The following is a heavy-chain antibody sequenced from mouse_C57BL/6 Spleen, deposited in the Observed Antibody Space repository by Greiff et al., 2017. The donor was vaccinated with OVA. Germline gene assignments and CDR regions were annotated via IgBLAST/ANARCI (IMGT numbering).Heavy chain of an antibody. D-gene: IGHD2-5*01. Sequence: QVQLKESGAELVKPGASVKMSCKASGYTFTSYWITWVKQRPGQGLEWIGDIYPGSGSTNYNEKFKSKATLTVDTSSSTAYMQLSSLTSEDSAVYYCVRYSNYDAMDYWGQGTSVTVSS. CDR1: GYTFTSYW. J-gene: IGHJ4*01. CDR2: IYPGSGST. CDR3: VRYSNYDAMDY. V-gene: IGHV1-55*01.